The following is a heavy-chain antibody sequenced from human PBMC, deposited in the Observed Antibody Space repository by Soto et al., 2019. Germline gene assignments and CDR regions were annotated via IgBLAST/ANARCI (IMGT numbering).Heavy chain of an antibody. J-gene: IGHJ6*02. Sequence: QVQLQESGPGLVKPSQTLSLTCTVSGASISSSDHYWAWIRQPPGRGLEWIGHIYDTGTTYYNSSLKSRLSISVDTSRNQFSLRQNSVTAANTAVYFCARSLDYYYHYGFDVWGQGTTVIVSS. CDR1: GASISSSDHY. CDR3: ARSLDYYYHYGFDV. V-gene: IGHV4-30-4*01. CDR2: IYDTGTT.